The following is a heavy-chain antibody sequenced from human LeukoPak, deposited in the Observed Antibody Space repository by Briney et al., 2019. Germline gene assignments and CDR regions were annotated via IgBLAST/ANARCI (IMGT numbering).Heavy chain of an antibody. V-gene: IGHV4-59*04. J-gene: IGHJ4*02. CDR2: IYYSGST. D-gene: IGHD4-23*01. Sequence: SETLSLTCTVSGGSISSYYWSWIRQPPGKGLEWIGSIYYSGSTYYNPSLKSRVTISVDTSKNQFSLKLSSVTAADTAVYYCARDYGSNTGGGYWGQGTLVTVSS. CDR1: GGSISSYY. CDR3: ARDYGSNTGGGY.